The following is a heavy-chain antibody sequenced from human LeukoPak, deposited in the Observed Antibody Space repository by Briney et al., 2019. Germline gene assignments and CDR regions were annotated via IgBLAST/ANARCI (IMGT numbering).Heavy chain of an antibody. J-gene: IGHJ4*02. CDR2: INHSGST. V-gene: IGHV4-34*01. CDR3: ARGPPGYDILTGYYGPAYVDY. CDR1: GGSFSGYY. Sequence: SETLSLTCAVYGGSFSGYYWSWIRQPPGKGLEWIGEINHSGSTNYNPSLKSRVTISVDTSENQFSLKLSSVTAADTAVYYCARGPPGYDILTGYYGPAYVDYWGQGTLVTVSS. D-gene: IGHD3-9*01.